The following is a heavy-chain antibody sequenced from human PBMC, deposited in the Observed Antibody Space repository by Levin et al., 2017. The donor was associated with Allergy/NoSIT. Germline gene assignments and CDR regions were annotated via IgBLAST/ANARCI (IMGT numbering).Heavy chain of an antibody. CDR1: GGTFSSYA. CDR2: IIPIFGTA. Sequence: AGGSLRLSCKASGGTFSSYAISWVRQAPGQGLEWMGGIIPIFGTANYAQKFQGRVTITADESTSTAYMELSSLRSEDTAVYYCARDGVGATGSPFDYWGQGTLVTVSS. J-gene: IGHJ4*02. D-gene: IGHD1-26*01. CDR3: ARDGVGATGSPFDY. V-gene: IGHV1-69*01.